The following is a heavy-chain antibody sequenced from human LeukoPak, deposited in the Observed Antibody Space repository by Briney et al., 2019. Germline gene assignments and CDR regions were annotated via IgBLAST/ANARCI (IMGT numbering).Heavy chain of an antibody. CDR3: ARDHYYGSGSPAFDI. CDR2: IYTSGST. V-gene: IGHV4-4*07. D-gene: IGHD3-10*01. CDR1: GGSISSYY. J-gene: IGHJ3*02. Sequence: SETLSLTCTVSGGSISSYYWSWLRQPAGKGLEWIGRIYTSGSTNYNPSLTSRVTMSVDTSKNQFSLKLSSVTAADTAVYYCARDHYYGSGSPAFDIWGQGTMVTVSS.